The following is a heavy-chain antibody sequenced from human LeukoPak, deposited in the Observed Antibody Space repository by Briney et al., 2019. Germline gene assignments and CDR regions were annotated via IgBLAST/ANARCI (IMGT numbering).Heavy chain of an antibody. CDR3: ARLYNYGFSY. CDR2: ISSNGGST. CDR1: GFTFSSYA. D-gene: IGHD5-18*01. V-gene: IGHV3-64*01. Sequence: GGSLRLSCAASGFTFSSYAMHWVRQAPGKGLEYVSAISSNGGSTYYANSVKGRFTISRDNSKNTLYLQMGSLRAEDMAVYYCARLYNYGFSYWGQGTLVTVSS. J-gene: IGHJ4*02.